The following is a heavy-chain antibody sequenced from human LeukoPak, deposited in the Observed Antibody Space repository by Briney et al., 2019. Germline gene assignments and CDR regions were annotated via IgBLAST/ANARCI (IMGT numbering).Heavy chain of an antibody. CDR3: ATNILVRDIINWFDP. Sequence: ASVKVSCKASGYTFTSYGISWVRQAPGQGLEWMGWIKPNSGDTRSAQKFQGRVTMTRDTSISTAYMELSSLRYDDTAVYYCATNILVRDIINWFDPWGQGTLVTVSS. V-gene: IGHV1-2*02. CDR1: GYTFTSYG. J-gene: IGHJ5*02. D-gene: IGHD3-10*01. CDR2: IKPNSGDT.